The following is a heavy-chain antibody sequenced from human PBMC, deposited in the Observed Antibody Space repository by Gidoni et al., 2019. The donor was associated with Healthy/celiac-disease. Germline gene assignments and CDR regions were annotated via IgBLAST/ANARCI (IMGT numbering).Heavy chain of an antibody. CDR1: GGSISSSSYY. V-gene: IGHV4-39*01. J-gene: IGHJ6*02. D-gene: IGHD3-3*01. Sequence: QLQLQESGPGLVKPSETLSLTCTVSGGSISSSSYYWGWIRQPPGKGLEWIGSIYYSGSTYYNPSLKSRVTISVDTSKNQFSLKLSSVTAADTAVYYCARHVFSYDFWSGGVSDYGMDVWGQGTTVTVSS. CDR3: ARHVFSYDFWSGGVSDYGMDV. CDR2: IYYSGST.